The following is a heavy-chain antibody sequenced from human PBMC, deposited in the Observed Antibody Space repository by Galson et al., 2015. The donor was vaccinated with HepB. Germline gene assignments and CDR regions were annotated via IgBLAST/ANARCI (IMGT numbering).Heavy chain of an antibody. CDR3: ARNTQYYYDSSGYNNYWYFDL. D-gene: IGHD3-22*01. Sequence: SVKVSCKASGGTFSSYAISWVRQAPGQGLEWMGGIIPIFGTANYAQKFQGRVTITADESTSTAYMELSSLRSEDTAVYYCARNTQYYYDSSGYNNYWYFDLWGRGALVTVSS. CDR2: IIPIFGTA. V-gene: IGHV1-69*13. J-gene: IGHJ2*01. CDR1: GGTFSSYA.